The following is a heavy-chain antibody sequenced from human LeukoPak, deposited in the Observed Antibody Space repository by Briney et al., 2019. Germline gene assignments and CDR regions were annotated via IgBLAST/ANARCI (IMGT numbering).Heavy chain of an antibody. CDR2: INPNTGDT. D-gene: IGHD3-10*01. Sequence: ASVKVSCKASRYTFTDYYMHWVRQAPGQGLEWMGRINPNTGDTNYAQKFQGRVTMTRDTSTSTVYMELSSLRSEDTAVYYCAREVRSPRRDYFDYWGQGTLVTVSS. V-gene: IGHV1-2*02. CDR1: RYTFTDYY. J-gene: IGHJ4*02. CDR3: AREVRSPRRDYFDY.